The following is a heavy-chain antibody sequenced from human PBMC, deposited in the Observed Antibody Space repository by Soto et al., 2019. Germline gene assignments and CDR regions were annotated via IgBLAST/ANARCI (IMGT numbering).Heavy chain of an antibody. CDR3: AGEVVTSSMSLPWMGYHYYGLDV. CDR1: GGTFNSHT. D-gene: IGHD2-2*01. V-gene: IGHV1-69*05. Sequence: QVQLVQSGAEVKKPGSSVKVSCRAPGGTFNSHTITWVRQAPGQGLEWMGGIMPMFGVTNYARKFQGRLTMTRNDSTTTAYMEVRGLTSEDTAVYYCAGEVVTSSMSLPWMGYHYYGLDVWGQGTTVIVSS. CDR2: IMPMFGVT. J-gene: IGHJ6*02.